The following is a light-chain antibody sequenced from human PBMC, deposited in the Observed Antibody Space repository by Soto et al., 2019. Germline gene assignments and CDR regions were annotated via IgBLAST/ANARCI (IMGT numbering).Light chain of an antibody. CDR1: QSVARN. CDR3: QQYNDWPRRLT. J-gene: IGKJ4*01. V-gene: IGKV3-15*01. Sequence: EIVLTQSPGTLSLSPGERATLSCRASQSVARNLAWYQQKPGQAPRLLIYAASTRATGTPARFSGSGSGTEFTLTISSLQSEDFAVYYCQQYNDWPRRLTFGGGTKVDIK. CDR2: AAS.